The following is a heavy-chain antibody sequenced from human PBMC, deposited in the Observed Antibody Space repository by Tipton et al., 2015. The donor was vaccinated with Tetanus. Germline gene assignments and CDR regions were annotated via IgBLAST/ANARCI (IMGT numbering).Heavy chain of an antibody. V-gene: IGHV4-61*01. CDR1: GGSVRSTNSY. CDR3: VRSAPIRVGDKWGVDWFDP. J-gene: IGHJ5*02. CDR2: IYYSGTT. D-gene: IGHD7-27*01. Sequence: TLSLTCTVSGGSVRSTNSYWSWLRQPPGKGLEWIGYIYYSGTTKYNPSLKSRVTMSVDTSKNQFSLRLNSVTAADTAMYYCVRSAPIRVGDKWGVDWFDPGGQGTLVTVSS.